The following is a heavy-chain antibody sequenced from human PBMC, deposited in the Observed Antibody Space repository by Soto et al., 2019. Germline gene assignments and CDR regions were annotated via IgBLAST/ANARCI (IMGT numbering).Heavy chain of an antibody. CDR2: ISSSSSYI. CDR3: AREKDNWNDGDAFDI. V-gene: IGHV3-21*01. Sequence: GGSLRLSCAASGFTFSSYSMNWVRQAPGKGLEWVSSISSSSSYIYYADSVKGRFTISRDNAKNSLYLQMNSLRAEDTAVYYCAREKDNWNDGDAFDIWGQGTMVTGSS. CDR1: GFTFSSYS. J-gene: IGHJ3*02. D-gene: IGHD1-1*01.